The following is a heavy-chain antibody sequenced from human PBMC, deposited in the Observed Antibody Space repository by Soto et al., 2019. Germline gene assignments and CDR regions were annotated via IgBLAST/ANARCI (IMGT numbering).Heavy chain of an antibody. CDR1: GDSVSSNSAA. V-gene: IGHV6-1*01. CDR2: TYYRSKWYN. D-gene: IGHD6-13*01. Sequence: QSQTLSLPCAISGDSVSSNSAAWNWIRQSPSRGLEWLGRTYYRSKWYNDYAVSVKSRITINPDTSKNQFYLQLNSWTPEDTAVYYCARGEGIAAAGNYYYYYGMDVWGQGTTVTVSS. CDR3: ARGEGIAAAGNYYYYYGMDV. J-gene: IGHJ6*02.